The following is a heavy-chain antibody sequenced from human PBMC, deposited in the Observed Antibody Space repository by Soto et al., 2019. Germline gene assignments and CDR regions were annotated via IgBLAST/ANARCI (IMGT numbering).Heavy chain of an antibody. J-gene: IGHJ4*02. Sequence: SETLSLTCTVSGGSVSSGSYYWSWIRQPPGKGLEWIGYIYYSGSTNYNPSLKSRVTISVDTSKNQFSLKLSSVTAADTAVYYCARVSVAARPYYWGQGTLVTVSS. CDR3: ARVSVAARPYY. V-gene: IGHV4-61*01. CDR1: GGSVSSGSYY. CDR2: IYYSGST. D-gene: IGHD6-6*01.